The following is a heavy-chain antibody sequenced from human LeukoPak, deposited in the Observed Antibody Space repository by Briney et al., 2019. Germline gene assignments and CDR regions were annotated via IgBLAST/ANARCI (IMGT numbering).Heavy chain of an antibody. V-gene: IGHV3-74*01. CDR3: AKPNLRYFDWSLIDY. J-gene: IGHJ4*02. CDR2: INSDGSST. Sequence: GGSLRLSCAASGFTFSSYWMHWVRQAPGKGLVWVSRINSDGSSTSYADSVKGRFTISRDNAKNTLYLQMNSLRAEDTAVYYCAKPNLRYFDWSLIDYWGQGTLVTVSS. CDR1: GFTFSSYW. D-gene: IGHD3-9*01.